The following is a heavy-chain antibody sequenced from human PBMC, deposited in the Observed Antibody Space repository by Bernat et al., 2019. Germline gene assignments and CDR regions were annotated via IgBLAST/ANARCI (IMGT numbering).Heavy chain of an antibody. CDR1: GFNLTNNY. CDR3: TSNSPFDP. Sequence: EVQLVESGGGLVQPGGCLRLSCAASGFNLTNNYMNWVRQAPGKGLEWISTIYNYGGTSYADSVRGRFTISRDTWKNMVFLQMNSLRAEDTAVYYCTSNSPFDPWGQGTLVTVSS. J-gene: IGHJ5*02. V-gene: IGHV3-66*01. CDR2: IYNYGGT.